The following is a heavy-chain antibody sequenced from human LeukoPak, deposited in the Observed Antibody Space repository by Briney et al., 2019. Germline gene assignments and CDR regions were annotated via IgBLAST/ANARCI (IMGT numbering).Heavy chain of an antibody. Sequence: ASVKVSCKASGYTFTSYGISWVRQAPGQGLEWMGWISAYNGNTNYAQKLQGRVTMTTDTSTSTAYMELRSLRSDDTAVYYCARGYSQAQRPSYYYYMDVWGKGTTVTISS. D-gene: IGHD6-13*01. CDR2: ISAYNGNT. CDR3: ARGYSQAQRPSYYYYMDV. J-gene: IGHJ6*03. CDR1: GYTFTSYG. V-gene: IGHV1-18*01.